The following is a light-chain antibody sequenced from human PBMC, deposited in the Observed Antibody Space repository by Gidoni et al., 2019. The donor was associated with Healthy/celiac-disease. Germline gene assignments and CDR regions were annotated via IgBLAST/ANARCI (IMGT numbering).Light chain of an antibody. CDR2: LGS. V-gene: IGKV2-28*01. CDR1: HSLLHSNGYNY. Sequence: EIVMTQSPLSLPVTPGEPASISCRSSHSLLHSNGYNYLDWYLQKPGQSPQLLIYLGSNRASGVPDRFSGSGSGTDFTLKISRVEAEDVGVYYCMQALQSTWTFGQGTKVEIK. J-gene: IGKJ1*01. CDR3: MQALQSTWT.